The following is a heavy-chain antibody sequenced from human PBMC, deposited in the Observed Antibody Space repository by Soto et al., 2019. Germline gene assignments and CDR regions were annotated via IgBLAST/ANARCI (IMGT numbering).Heavy chain of an antibody. CDR3: ASNPGEGRYYYYYYGMDA. Sequence: QVQLVQSGAEVKKPGSSVKVSCKASGGTFSSYAISWVRQAPGQGLEWMGGIIPIFGTANYAQKFQGRVTITADESTSTAYMELSSLRSEDTAVYYCASNPGEGRYYYYYYGMDAWGQGTTVTVSS. V-gene: IGHV1-69*01. CDR1: GGTFSSYA. J-gene: IGHJ6*02. D-gene: IGHD3-10*01. CDR2: IIPIFGTA.